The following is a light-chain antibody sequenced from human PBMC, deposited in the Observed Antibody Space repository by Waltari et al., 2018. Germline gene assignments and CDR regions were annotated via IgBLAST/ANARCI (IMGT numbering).Light chain of an antibody. Sequence: IQMTQSPSSLSASVGDRVPITCRASPSVEKYVNWYQHRPGQAPKVLIYAASTLQGWVPSRFSGSGSVTVFTLTINSLQPEDLSIYYCQQTYSAPLSFGGGTKVEMK. J-gene: IGKJ4*01. CDR2: AAS. CDR3: QQTYSAPLS. CDR1: PSVEKY. V-gene: IGKV1-39*01.